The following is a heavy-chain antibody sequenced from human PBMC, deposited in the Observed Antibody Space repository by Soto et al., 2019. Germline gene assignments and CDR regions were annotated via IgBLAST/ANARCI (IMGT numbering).Heavy chain of an antibody. D-gene: IGHD1-7*01. CDR3: ARDRGYNWNYGWFDP. CDR1: GYTFTSYG. Sequence: QVQLVQSGAEVKKPGASVKVSCKASGYTFTSYGISWVRQAPGQGLEWMGRISGYNGNTNYAQKLQGRVTMTTDTSTSTAYMELRSLRSDDTAVYYGARDRGYNWNYGWFDPWGQGTLVTVSS. V-gene: IGHV1-18*01. CDR2: ISGYNGNT. J-gene: IGHJ5*02.